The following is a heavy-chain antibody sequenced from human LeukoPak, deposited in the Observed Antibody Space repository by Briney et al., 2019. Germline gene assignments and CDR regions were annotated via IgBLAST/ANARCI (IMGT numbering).Heavy chain of an antibody. CDR2: IYYSGST. CDR3: AKDYSDSGSYRGVFDY. Sequence: PSETLSLTCTVSGGSISSNSDYWGWIRQPPGKGLEWIGSIYYSGSTYYNPSLKSRVTISVDTSKNQFSLKLSSVTAADTAVYYCAKDYSDSGSYRGVFDYWGQGTLVTVSS. J-gene: IGHJ4*02. D-gene: IGHD3-10*01. CDR1: GGSISSNSDY. V-gene: IGHV4-39*07.